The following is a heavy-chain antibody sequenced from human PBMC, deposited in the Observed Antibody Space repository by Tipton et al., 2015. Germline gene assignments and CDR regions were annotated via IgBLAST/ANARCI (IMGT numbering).Heavy chain of an antibody. D-gene: IGHD3-9*01. J-gene: IGHJ6*02. V-gene: IGHV1-69*01. Sequence: QLVQSGAEVKKPGSSVKVSCKTSGDIFGNYGITWVRQAPGQGLEWMGGIIPIFGSANYAQKFEARVTITADESTNTSYMEVSSLRSEDTAVYYCARGDSFLRYFDWLLRLDVWGQGTTVTVSS. CDR3: ARGDSFLRYFDWLLRLDV. CDR1: GDIFGNYG. CDR2: IIPIFGSA.